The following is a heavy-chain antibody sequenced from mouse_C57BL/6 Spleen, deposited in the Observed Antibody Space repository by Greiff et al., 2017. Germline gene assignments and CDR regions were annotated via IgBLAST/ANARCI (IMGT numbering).Heavy chain of an antibody. CDR3: ARSSYYGSSYWYFDV. V-gene: IGHV1-69*01. J-gene: IGHJ1*03. D-gene: IGHD1-1*01. CDR2: IDPSDSYT. Sequence: QVHVKQPGAELVMPGASVKLSCKASGYTFTSYWMHWVKQRPGQGLEWIGEIDPSDSYTNYNQKFKGKSTLTVDKSSSTAYMQLSSLTSEDSAVYYCARSSYYGSSYWYFDVWGTGTTLTVSS. CDR1: GYTFTSYW.